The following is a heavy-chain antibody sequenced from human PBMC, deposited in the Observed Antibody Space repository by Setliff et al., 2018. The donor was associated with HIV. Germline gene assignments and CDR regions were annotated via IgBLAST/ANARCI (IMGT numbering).Heavy chain of an antibody. Sequence: PSETLSLTCSVSGGSINNYYWIWIRQPAGKGLEWIGHIYSSGTTNYNPSLKSRVTMPVDTSKNQFSLRLSSVTAADTGVYYCARTKLVDTAIRYHYDGLDVWGQGTTVTVSS. CDR1: GGSINNYY. CDR3: ARTKLVDTAIRYHYDGLDV. V-gene: IGHV4-4*07. CDR2: IYSSGTT. J-gene: IGHJ6*02. D-gene: IGHD5-18*01.